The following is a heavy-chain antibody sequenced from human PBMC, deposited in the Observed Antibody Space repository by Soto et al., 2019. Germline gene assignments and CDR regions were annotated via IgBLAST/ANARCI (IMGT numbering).Heavy chain of an antibody. Sequence: ESLKGPGKCSGNSCTDYWCGLVLQMPGKGLEWVGIIYPGDSDTRYRPSFQGQVTISVDKPISTAYLQWSSLKASDTAMYYCARSRIDGTTWIFDYWGQGTLVTVSS. D-gene: IGHD1-20*01. J-gene: IGHJ4*02. CDR2: IYPGDSDT. CDR1: GNSCTDYW. V-gene: IGHV5-51*04. CDR3: ARSRIDGTTWIFDY.